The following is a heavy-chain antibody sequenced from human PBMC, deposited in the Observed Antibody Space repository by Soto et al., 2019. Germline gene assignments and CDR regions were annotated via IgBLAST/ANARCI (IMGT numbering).Heavy chain of an antibody. CDR3: ARPPSIIYTHYYGMDV. D-gene: IGHD2-2*02. V-gene: IGHV1-3*01. CDR1: GYTFTSYA. Sequence: ASVKVSCKASGYTFTSYAMHWVRQAPGQRLEWMGWINAGNGNTKYSQKFQGRVTITRDTSASTAYMELSSLRSEDTAVYYFARPPSIIYTHYYGMDVWGQGTTVTVSS. CDR2: INAGNGNT. J-gene: IGHJ6*02.